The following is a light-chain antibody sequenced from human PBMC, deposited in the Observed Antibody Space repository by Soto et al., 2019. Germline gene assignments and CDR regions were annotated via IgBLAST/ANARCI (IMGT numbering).Light chain of an antibody. J-gene: IGKJ1*01. CDR3: QQYSSYWT. CDR2: DTS. V-gene: IGKV1-5*01. CDR1: QSISSW. Sequence: DIQMTQSPSTLYANVGDRVTITCRASQSISSWLAWYQQKPGKAPKLLIYDTSSLESGVPSRFSGSGSGTEFTLTISSLQPDDFAIYYCQQYSSYWTFGQGTKVDIK.